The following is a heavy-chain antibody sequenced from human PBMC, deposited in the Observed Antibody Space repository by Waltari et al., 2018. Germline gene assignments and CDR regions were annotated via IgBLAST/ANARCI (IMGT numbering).Heavy chain of an antibody. V-gene: IGHV4-34*01. CDR1: GGSFSGYY. CDR2: INHSGST. J-gene: IGHJ6*03. CDR3: ASRPYYYMDV. Sequence: QVQLQQWGAGLLKPSETLSLTCAVYGGSFSGYYWSWILQPPGKGLEWIGEINHSGSTNYNPSLKSRVTISVDTSKNQFSLKLSSVTAADTAVYYCASRPYYYMDVWGKGTTVTVSS.